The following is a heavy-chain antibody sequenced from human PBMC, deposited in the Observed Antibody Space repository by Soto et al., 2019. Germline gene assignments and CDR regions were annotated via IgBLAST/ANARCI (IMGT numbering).Heavy chain of an antibody. Sequence: PSQTLSLTCAISGDSVSSNSAAWNWIRQSPSRGLEWLGRTYYRSKWYNDYAVSVKSRITINPDTSKNQFSLQLNPVTPEDTAVYYCARDKVMWLVGYYYYVDVWGKGTTVTVSS. CDR2: TYYRSKWYN. J-gene: IGHJ6*03. CDR1: GDSVSSNSAA. CDR3: ARDKVMWLVGYYYYVDV. D-gene: IGHD6-19*01. V-gene: IGHV6-1*01.